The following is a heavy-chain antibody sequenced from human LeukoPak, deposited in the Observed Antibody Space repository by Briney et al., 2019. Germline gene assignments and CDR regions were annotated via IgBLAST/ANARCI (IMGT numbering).Heavy chain of an antibody. V-gene: IGHV3-74*01. J-gene: IGHJ6*02. CDR1: GFTFSSDF. CDR2: ISGDETYT. Sequence: PGGSLRLSCVASGFTFSSDFMHWIRQAPGEGLMWVSQISGDETYTNYADSVKGRFTISRDNSKNTLYLQMNSLRAEDTAVYYCARSGNGEPRLSSSWINYYYGMDVWGQGTTVTVSS. CDR3: ARSGNGEPRLSSSWINYYYGMDV. D-gene: IGHD6-13*01.